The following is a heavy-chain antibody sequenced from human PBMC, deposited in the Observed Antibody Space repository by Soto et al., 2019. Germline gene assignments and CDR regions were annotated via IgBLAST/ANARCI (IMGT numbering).Heavy chain of an antibody. CDR1: GFTFSSYA. Sequence: GGSLRLSCAASGFTFSSYAMSWVRQAPGKGLEWVSAISGSGGSTYYADSVKGRFTISRDNSKNTLYLQMNSLRAEDTAVYYCAKDRRREEQLAEYFQHWGQGTLVTVSS. J-gene: IGHJ1*01. CDR2: ISGSGGST. D-gene: IGHD6-6*01. V-gene: IGHV3-23*01. CDR3: AKDRRREEQLAEYFQH.